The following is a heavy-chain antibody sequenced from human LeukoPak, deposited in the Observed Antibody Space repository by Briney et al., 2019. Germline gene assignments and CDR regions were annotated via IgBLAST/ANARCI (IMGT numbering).Heavy chain of an antibody. CDR1: GLPVSSNY. J-gene: IGHJ6*03. Sequence: GGSLRLSCAASGLPVSSNYMSWVRQAPGKGLEWVSVLYSEGNTYYADSVKGRFTVSRESSKNTLYLQMNSLRDEDTAVYYCARDVLPAAGRIGPQYYMDVWGKGTTVTVS. CDR2: LYSEGNT. V-gene: IGHV3-53*01. CDR3: ARDVLPAAGRIGPQYYMDV. D-gene: IGHD6-13*01.